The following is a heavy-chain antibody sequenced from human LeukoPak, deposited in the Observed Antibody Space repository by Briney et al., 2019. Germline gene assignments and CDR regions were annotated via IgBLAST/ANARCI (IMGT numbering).Heavy chain of an antibody. CDR1: GGSISSYY. Sequence: KPSETLSLTCTVSGGSISSYYWSWIRQPPGKGLEWIGYIYYSGSTNYNPSLKSRVTISVDTSKNQFSLKLSSVTAADTAVYYCARNGYFDWSTHYYYYYYMDVWGKGTTVTVSS. CDR3: ARNGYFDWSTHYYYYYYMDV. J-gene: IGHJ6*03. D-gene: IGHD3-9*01. V-gene: IGHV4-59*01. CDR2: IYYSGST.